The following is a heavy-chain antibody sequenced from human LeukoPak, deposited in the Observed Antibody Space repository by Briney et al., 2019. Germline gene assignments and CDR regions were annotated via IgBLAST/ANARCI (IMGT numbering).Heavy chain of an antibody. CDR1: GFTFSSYA. D-gene: IGHD3-16*02. CDR2: ISGSGGST. CDR3: AKDLGIDYVWGSYRPDY. J-gene: IGHJ4*02. Sequence: PGGSLRLSCAASGFTFSSYAMSWVRQAPGKGLEWVSAISGSGGSTYYADSVKGRFTISRDNPKNTLYLQMNSLRAEDTAVYYCAKDLGIDYVWGSYRPDYWGQGTLVTVSS. V-gene: IGHV3-23*01.